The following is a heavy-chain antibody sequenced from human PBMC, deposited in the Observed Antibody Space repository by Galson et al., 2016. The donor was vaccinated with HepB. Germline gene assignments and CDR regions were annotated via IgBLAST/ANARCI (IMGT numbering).Heavy chain of an antibody. CDR1: GFTFTAYW. V-gene: IGHV3-7*01. Sequence: SLRLSCAASGFTFTAYWMTWVRQAPGKGLEWVANINYDGSGKYYVDSAKGRFIISRDNAQNSVFLQMNSLRVEDTAMYFCMSGYTSGIWGQGTMVTVSS. CDR3: MSGYTSGI. J-gene: IGHJ3*02. CDR2: INYDGSGK. D-gene: IGHD6-13*01.